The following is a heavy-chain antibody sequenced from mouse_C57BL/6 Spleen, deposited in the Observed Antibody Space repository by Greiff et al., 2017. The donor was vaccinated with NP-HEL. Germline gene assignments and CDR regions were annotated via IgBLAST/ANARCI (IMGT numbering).Heavy chain of an antibody. Sequence: QVQLKESGAELMKPGASVKLSCKATGYTFTGYWIEWVKQRPGHGLEWIGEILPGSGSTNYNEKFKGKATFTADTSSNTAYMQLSSPTTEDSAIYYCAREDYYGSSLYYFDYWGQGTTLTVSS. V-gene: IGHV1-9*01. D-gene: IGHD1-1*01. CDR3: AREDYYGSSLYYFDY. J-gene: IGHJ2*01. CDR1: GYTFTGYW. CDR2: ILPGSGST.